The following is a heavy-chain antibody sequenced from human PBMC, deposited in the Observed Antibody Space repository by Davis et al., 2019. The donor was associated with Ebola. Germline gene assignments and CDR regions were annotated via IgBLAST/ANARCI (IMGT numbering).Heavy chain of an antibody. CDR3: ARDSDDYSFDY. Sequence: GGSLRLSCSASGFIFSSYWMSWVRQAPGRGLEWVAFVRSHGSDDHYADSVKGRFTISRDNSKNTLYLQMNSLRPEDTAVYYCARDSDDYSFDYWGQGTLVTVSS. CDR1: GFIFSSYW. CDR2: VRSHGSDD. J-gene: IGHJ4*02. V-gene: IGHV3-30*02. D-gene: IGHD4-11*01.